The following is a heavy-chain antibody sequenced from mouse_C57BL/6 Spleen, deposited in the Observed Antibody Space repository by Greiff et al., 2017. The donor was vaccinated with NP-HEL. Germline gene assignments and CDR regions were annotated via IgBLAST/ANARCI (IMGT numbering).Heavy chain of an antibody. D-gene: IGHD2-4*01. CDR1: GFTFSDYG. CDR2: ISSGSSTI. V-gene: IGHV5-17*01. Sequence: EVHLVESGGGLVKPGGSLELSCAASGFTFSDYGMHWVRQAPEKGLEWVAYISSGSSTIYYADTVKGRFTISRDNAKNTLFLQMTSLRSEDTAMYYCARGDYEGYFDVWGTGTTVTVSS. J-gene: IGHJ1*03. CDR3: ARGDYEGYFDV.